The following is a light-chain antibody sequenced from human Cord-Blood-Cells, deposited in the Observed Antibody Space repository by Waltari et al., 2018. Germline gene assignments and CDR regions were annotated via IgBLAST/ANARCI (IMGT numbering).Light chain of an antibody. Sequence: QSALTQPASVSGSPGPSITISCTGTSSDVGSYHLVTWYQQHPGKAPKLMIYEGSKQQSGLSKRFSGSKSGNTASLTISGLQAEDEADYYCCSYACRSTFVFGTGTKVTVL. J-gene: IGLJ1*01. CDR2: EGS. V-gene: IGLV2-23*01. CDR3: CSYACRSTFV. CDR1: SSDVGSYHL.